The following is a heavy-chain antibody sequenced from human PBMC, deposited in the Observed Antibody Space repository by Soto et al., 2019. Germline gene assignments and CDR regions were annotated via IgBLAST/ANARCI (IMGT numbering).Heavy chain of an antibody. CDR2: IDWDDDK. CDR3: ARSQTSRYYYYYMDV. V-gene: IGHV2-70*11. CDR1: GFSLSTSGMC. J-gene: IGHJ6*03. Sequence: SGPTLVNPTQTLTLTCTFSGFSLSTSGMCVSWIRQPPGKALEWLARIDWDDDKYYSTSLKTRPTISKDTSKNQVVLTMTNMDPVDTATYYCARSQTSRYYYYYMDVWGKGTTVTVSS.